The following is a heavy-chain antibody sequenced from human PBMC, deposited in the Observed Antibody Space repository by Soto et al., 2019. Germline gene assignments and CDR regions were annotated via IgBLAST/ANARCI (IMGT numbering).Heavy chain of an antibody. CDR2: ISFDGTKK. CDR3: VKDISQQIFCGDDCLNAMVV. V-gene: IGHV3-30*18. J-gene: IGHJ6*02. D-gene: IGHD2-21*02. CDR1: GFTFSSYG. Sequence: GGSLRLSCAASGFTSGFTFSSYGMYWVRQAPGKGLEWVAVISFDGTKKFYADSVKGRFTISRDNSRNTLYLQMNSLRPEDTAVFFCVKDISQQIFCGDDCLNAMVVWCPGTTVTLSS.